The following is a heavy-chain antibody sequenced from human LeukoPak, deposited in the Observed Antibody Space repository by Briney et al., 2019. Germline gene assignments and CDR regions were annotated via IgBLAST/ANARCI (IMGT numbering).Heavy chain of an antibody. Sequence: PSETLSLTCAVYGGSFSGYYWSWIRQPPGKGQEWIGEINHSGSTNYNPSLKSRVTISVDTSKNQFSLKLSSVTAADTAVYYCARGRTSYFDYWGQGTLVTVSS. CDR1: GGSFSGYY. CDR2: INHSGST. CDR3: ARGRTSYFDY. V-gene: IGHV4-34*01. J-gene: IGHJ4*02.